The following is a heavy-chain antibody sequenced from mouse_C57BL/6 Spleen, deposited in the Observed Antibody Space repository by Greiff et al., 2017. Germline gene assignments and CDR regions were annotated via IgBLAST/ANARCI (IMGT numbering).Heavy chain of an antibody. CDR2: IYPGSGST. J-gene: IGHJ4*01. CDR1: GYTFTSYW. D-gene: IGHD1-1*01. CDR3: ARRGIITTVVADAMDY. V-gene: IGHV1-55*01. Sequence: QVQLQQPGAELVKPGASVKMSCKASGYTFTSYWITWVKQRPGQGLEWIGDIYPGSGSTNYNEKFKSKATLTVDTSSSTAYMQLSSLTSEDSAVYYCARRGIITTVVADAMDYWGQGTSVTVSS.